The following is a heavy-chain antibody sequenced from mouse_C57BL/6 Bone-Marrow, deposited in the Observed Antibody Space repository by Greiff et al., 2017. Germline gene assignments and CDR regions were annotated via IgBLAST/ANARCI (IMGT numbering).Heavy chain of an antibody. V-gene: IGHV1-64*01. CDR3: ARPPYYYGSSYWYFDV. J-gene: IGHJ1*03. D-gene: IGHD1-1*01. CDR2: IHPNSGST. Sequence: QVQLKQPGAELVKPGASVKLSCKASGYTFTSYWMYWVKQRPGQGLEWIGMIHPNSGSTNYNEKFKSKATLTVDKSSSTAYMQLSSLTSEDSAVYYCARPPYYYGSSYWYFDVWGTGTTVTVSS. CDR1: GYTFTSYW.